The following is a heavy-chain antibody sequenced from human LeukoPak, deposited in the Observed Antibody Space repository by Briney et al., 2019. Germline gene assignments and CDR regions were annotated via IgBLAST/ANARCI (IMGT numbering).Heavy chain of an antibody. CDR1: GFTFSDYY. CDR2: ISSSGSTI. D-gene: IGHD4-17*01. Sequence: GGSLRLSCAASGFTFSDYYMSWIRHAPGKGLEWVSYISSSGSTIYYADSVKGRFTTSRDDAKNSLYLQMNSLRAEDTAVYYCARHDYGDYDLDYWGQGTLVTVSS. V-gene: IGHV3-11*01. CDR3: ARHDYGDYDLDY. J-gene: IGHJ4*02.